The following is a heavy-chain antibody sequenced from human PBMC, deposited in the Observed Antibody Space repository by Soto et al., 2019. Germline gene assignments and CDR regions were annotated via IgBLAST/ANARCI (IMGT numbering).Heavy chain of an antibody. V-gene: IGHV1-3*01. J-gene: IGHJ4*01. CDR1: GYTFTSYA. CDR2: INAGNGNT. D-gene: IGHD3-22*01. CDR3: ARVKYSMGIYYDTSRYFDH. Sequence: ASVKVSCKASGYTFTSYARHWVRQAPGQRLEWMGWINAGNGNTKYSQKFQGRVTITRDTSASTAYMELSSLRSEDTAVYYCARVKYSMGIYYDTSRYFDHWGKVTLGTVSS.